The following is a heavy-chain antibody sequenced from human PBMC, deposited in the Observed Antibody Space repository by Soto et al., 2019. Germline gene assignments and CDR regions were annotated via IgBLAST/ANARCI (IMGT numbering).Heavy chain of an antibody. CDR3: ARGGADHYQYGMDV. Sequence: GGSLRLSCAASGFTFSSYAMSWVCQAPGKGLEWVSSISSSGGNTYYPDFAKDRFTMSRDKSYNTLFLEMNSLRVEDTAVYYCARGGADHYQYGMDVWGQGTTVTVSS. CDR2: ISSSGGNT. J-gene: IGHJ6*02. CDR1: GFTFSSYA. D-gene: IGHD3-10*01. V-gene: IGHV3-23*01.